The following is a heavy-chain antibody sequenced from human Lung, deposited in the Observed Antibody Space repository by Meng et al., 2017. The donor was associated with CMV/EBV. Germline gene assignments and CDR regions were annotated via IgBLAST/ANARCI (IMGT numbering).Heavy chain of an antibody. CDR2: INHSGST. CDR1: GGSFSGYY. Sequence: SETLSPXCAVYGGSFSGYYWSWIRQPPGKGLEWIGEINHSGSTNYNPSLKSRVTISVDTSKNQFSLKLSSVTAADTAVYYCARGRGFWSGSRYYYYGMDVWGQGTTVTVSS. D-gene: IGHD3-3*01. CDR3: ARGRGFWSGSRYYYYGMDV. V-gene: IGHV4-34*01. J-gene: IGHJ6*02.